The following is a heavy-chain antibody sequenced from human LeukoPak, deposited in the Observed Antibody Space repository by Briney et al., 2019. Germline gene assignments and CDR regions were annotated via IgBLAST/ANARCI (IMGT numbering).Heavy chain of an antibody. CDR3: ARETYYYDSSGHDY. J-gene: IGHJ4*02. D-gene: IGHD3-22*01. V-gene: IGHV4-61*02. CDR1: GGSIGSGSYY. Sequence: SETLSLTCTVSGGSIGSGSYYWRWIRQPAGKGLEWVGRIYTSGSTNYNPSLKSRVTISVDTSKNQFSLKLSSVTAADTAVYYCARETYYYDSSGHDYWGQGTLVTVSS. CDR2: IYTSGST.